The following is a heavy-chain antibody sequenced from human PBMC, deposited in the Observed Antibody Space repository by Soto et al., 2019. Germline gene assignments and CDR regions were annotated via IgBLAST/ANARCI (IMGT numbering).Heavy chain of an antibody. CDR1: GFTFSNYA. Sequence: VQLLESGGGLVQPGGSLRLSCEASGFTFSNYAMSWVRQAPGEGPEWVSTLGGGNDVFYADSVKGRFTISRDDCRNTLYLRMDNLRVEDTAIYFCAKDSVSHNGIYDAFDIWGQGTVVTVSS. CDR3: AKDSVSHNGIYDAFDI. V-gene: IGHV3-23*01. CDR2: LGGGNDV. J-gene: IGHJ3*02. D-gene: IGHD3-3*02.